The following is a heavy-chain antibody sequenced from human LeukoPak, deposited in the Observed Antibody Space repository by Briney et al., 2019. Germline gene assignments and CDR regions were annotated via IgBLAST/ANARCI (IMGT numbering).Heavy chain of an antibody. CDR2: INAGNGNT. J-gene: IGHJ4*02. D-gene: IGHD3-9*01. CDR3: ARSPYYDILTGYYKPDIRTPLDY. CDR1: GYTFTSYA. V-gene: IGHV1-3*01. Sequence: ASVKVSCKASGYTFTSYAMHWVRQAPGQRLEWMGWINAGNGNTKYSQKFQGRVTITRDTSASTAYMELSSLRSEDTAVYYCARSPYYDILTGYYKPDIRTPLDYWGQGTLVTVSS.